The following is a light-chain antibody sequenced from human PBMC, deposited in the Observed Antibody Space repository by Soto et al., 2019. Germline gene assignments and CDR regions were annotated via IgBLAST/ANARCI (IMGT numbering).Light chain of an antibody. Sequence: QSALTQPPSASGSLGQSVTISCTGTSSDVGAYRYVSWYQQHPGKAPKLIIYEVHERPLGVPARFSGSKSGNTASLTISGLQAEDEADYYCNSYTGTSNVFGTGTKLTVL. CDR3: NSYTGTSNV. J-gene: IGLJ1*01. CDR2: EVH. V-gene: IGLV2-8*01. CDR1: SSDVGAYRY.